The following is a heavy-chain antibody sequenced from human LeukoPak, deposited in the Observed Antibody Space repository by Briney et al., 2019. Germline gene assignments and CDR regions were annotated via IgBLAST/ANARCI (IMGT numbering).Heavy chain of an antibody. Sequence: GGSLRLSCAASGFTFSSYWMGWVRQAPGKGLEWVANIKQDGSEKYYVDSVKGRFTISRDNAKNSLYLQMNSLRAEDTAVYYCAKGRSGYYPGYYYMDVWGKGTTVTVSS. V-gene: IGHV3-7*01. D-gene: IGHD3-3*01. J-gene: IGHJ6*03. CDR2: IKQDGSEK. CDR1: GFTFSSYW. CDR3: AKGRSGYYPGYYYMDV.